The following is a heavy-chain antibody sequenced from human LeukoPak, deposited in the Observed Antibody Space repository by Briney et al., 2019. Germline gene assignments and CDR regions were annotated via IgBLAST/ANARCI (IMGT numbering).Heavy chain of an antibody. J-gene: IGHJ4*02. CDR1: GYSISSGYY. CDR2: IFHSGST. Sequence: IPSETLSLTCTVSGYSISSGYYWGWIRQPPGKGLEWIGRIFHSGSTLYNPSLKSRVTISVDTSKNQSSLKLSSVTAADTAVYYCAVTYCGADCYFDYWGQGTLVTVSS. D-gene: IGHD2-21*02. CDR3: AVTYCGADCYFDY. V-gene: IGHV4-38-2*02.